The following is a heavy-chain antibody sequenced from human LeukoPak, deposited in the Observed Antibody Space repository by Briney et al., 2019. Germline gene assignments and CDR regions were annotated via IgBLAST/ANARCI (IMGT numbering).Heavy chain of an antibody. D-gene: IGHD3-10*02. CDR3: AKELDTMFFDY. Sequence: GGSLRLSCATSGFNFDRYTIHWVRQAPGKGLEWVSLAGWAGGTTFYSDSVRGRFTISRDSGGKSVYLQMNSLTTDDTAFYFCAKELDTMFFDYWGQGALVTVSS. V-gene: IGHV3-43*01. CDR2: AGWAGGTT. J-gene: IGHJ4*02. CDR1: GFNFDRYT.